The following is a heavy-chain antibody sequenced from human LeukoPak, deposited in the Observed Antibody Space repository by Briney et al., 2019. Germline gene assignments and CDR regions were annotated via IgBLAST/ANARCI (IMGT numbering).Heavy chain of an antibody. CDR1: GFTFSSYA. J-gene: IGHJ4*02. CDR3: AKDVGKWESLHFFDY. D-gene: IGHD1-26*01. V-gene: IGHV3-30*04. CDR2: ISYDGSNK. Sequence: GGSLRLSCAASGFTFSSYAMHWVRQAPGKGLEWVAVISYDGSNKYYADSVKGRFTISRDNSKNTLYLQMNSLRGDDTAVYYCAKDVGKWESLHFFDYWGQGTLVTVSS.